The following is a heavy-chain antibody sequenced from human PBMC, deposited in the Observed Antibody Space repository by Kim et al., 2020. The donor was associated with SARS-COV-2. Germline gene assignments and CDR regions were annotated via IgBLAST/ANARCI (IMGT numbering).Heavy chain of an antibody. V-gene: IGHV3-21*01. CDR2: ISSSSSYI. Sequence: GWSLRLSCAASGFTFSSYSMNWVRQAPGKGLEWVSSISSSSSYIYYADSVKGRFTISRDNAKNSLCLQMNSLRAEDTAVYYCARDSWNIVVVPDWNHDAFDIWGQGTMFTVSS. D-gene: IGHD2-2*01. J-gene: IGHJ3*02. CDR1: GFTFSSYS. CDR3: ARDSWNIVVVPDWNHDAFDI.